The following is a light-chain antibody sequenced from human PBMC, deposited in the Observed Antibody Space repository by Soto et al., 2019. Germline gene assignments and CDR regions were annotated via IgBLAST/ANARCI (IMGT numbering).Light chain of an antibody. CDR2: GAS. V-gene: IGKV3-15*01. Sequence: EIVMTQSPATLSVSPGERATLSCRASQSVTSNLAWYQQKPGQAPRLLIYGASNRATGIPAWFSGSGSGTEFTLTISTLQSEDFAVYYCQQYNNWPPTFGQGTRLDIK. J-gene: IGKJ5*01. CDR1: QSVTSN. CDR3: QQYNNWPPT.